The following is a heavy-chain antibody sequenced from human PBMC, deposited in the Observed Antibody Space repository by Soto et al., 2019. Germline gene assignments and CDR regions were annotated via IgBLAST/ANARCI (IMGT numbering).Heavy chain of an antibody. CDR1: GYTFTSYG. V-gene: IGHV1-18*03. J-gene: IGHJ5*02. D-gene: IGHD3-3*01. Sequence: QVQLVQAGAAVKKPGASVKVSCKASGYTFTSYGISWVRQAPGQGLEWMGWISAYNGNTNYAQMIQGRVTMTPDTSTSTVSMELRSLRSDDLAVYACARVKLTNGIRRDATLNWCDPWVQGTLVTVSS. CDR3: ARVKLTNGIRRDATLNWCDP. CDR2: ISAYNGNT.